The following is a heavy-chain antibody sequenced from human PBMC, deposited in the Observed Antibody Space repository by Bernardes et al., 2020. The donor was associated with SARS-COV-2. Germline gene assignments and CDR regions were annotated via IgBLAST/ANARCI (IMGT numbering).Heavy chain of an antibody. CDR1: GNTFSNYG. CDR2: ISAYNGKT. Sequence: ASVKVSCKASGNTFSNYGVTWVRQAPGQGLEWMGRISAYNGKTHYPQKFQGRVTMATDTSTRTAYMELTSLRSDDTAVYYCATLVSYSSSWYYFADWGQGTLVTVSS. CDR3: ATLVSYSSSWYYFAD. D-gene: IGHD6-13*01. J-gene: IGHJ4*02. V-gene: IGHV1-18*04.